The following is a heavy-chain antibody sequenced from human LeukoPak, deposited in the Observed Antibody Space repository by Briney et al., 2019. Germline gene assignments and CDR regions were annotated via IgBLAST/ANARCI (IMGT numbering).Heavy chain of an antibody. V-gene: IGHV4-31*03. J-gene: IGHJ4*02. CDR1: GVSISSGAYY. CDR2: IYYSGTT. CDR3: ARSGRIQAWTLDY. Sequence: SETLSLTCTVSGVSISSGAYYWIWIRQHPGKGLEWIGYIYYSGTTYYNPSLKSRVTISVDTSKNQFSLKLSSVTAADTAVYYCARSGRIQAWTLDYWGQGTLVTVSS. D-gene: IGHD5-18*01.